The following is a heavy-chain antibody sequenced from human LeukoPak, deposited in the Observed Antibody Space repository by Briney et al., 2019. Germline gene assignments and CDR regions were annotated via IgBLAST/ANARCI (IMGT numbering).Heavy chain of an antibody. CDR3: ARGAYGSGSHRGMDV. V-gene: IGHV3-33*01. CDR2: IWYDGSNK. CDR1: GFTFSSYD. J-gene: IGHJ6*02. Sequence: GGSLRLSCAASGFTFSSYDMHWVRQAPGKGLEWVADIWYDGSNKYYADSVKGRFTISRDNSKNTLYLQLNSLRAEDTAVYYCARGAYGSGSHRGMDVWGQGTTVTVSS. D-gene: IGHD3-10*01.